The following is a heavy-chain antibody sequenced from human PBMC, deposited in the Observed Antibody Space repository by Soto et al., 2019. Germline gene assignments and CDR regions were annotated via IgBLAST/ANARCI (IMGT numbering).Heavy chain of an antibody. V-gene: IGHV3-64D*06. CDR2: ISTNGGST. D-gene: IGHD3-22*01. CDR1: GFTFSIYA. Sequence: GGSLRLSCSASGFTFSIYAMHWVRQAPGKGLENVSSISTNGGSTDYADSVKGRFTISRDNSKNTVYLQMSSLRVEDTAVYYCVKGEYYYDSSGYYPFDYWGQGTLVTVSS. CDR3: VKGEYYYDSSGYYPFDY. J-gene: IGHJ4*02.